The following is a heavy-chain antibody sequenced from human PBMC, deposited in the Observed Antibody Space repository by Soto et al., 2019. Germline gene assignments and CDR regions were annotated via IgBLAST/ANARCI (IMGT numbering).Heavy chain of an antibody. CDR3: VRVVAIPGSPDN. CDR2: IVPIVDTS. J-gene: IGHJ4*02. V-gene: IGHV1-69*12. D-gene: IGHD2-15*01. CDR1: GGTFSSYA. Sequence: QVQLVQYGAEVRQPASSVKVSCKTSGGTFSSYAISWVRQAPGQGLEWMGGIVPIVDTSTYAQKFQGRVTITADESTSTAYMELSSLRSDDTAIYYCVRVVAIPGSPDNWGQGTLVTVSS.